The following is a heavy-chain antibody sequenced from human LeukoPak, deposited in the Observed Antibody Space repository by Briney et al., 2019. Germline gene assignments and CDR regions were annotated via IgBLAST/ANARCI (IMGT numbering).Heavy chain of an antibody. CDR1: GFXFXDYG. CDR3: ARSPGYSYGYNDY. V-gene: IGHV3-20*04. Sequence: XCAXSGFXFXDYGMNWVRHAPGKGLAWVSGINWNGGSTGYADSVKGRFTISRDNAKNCLYLQMNSLRAEDTALYYCARSPGYSYGYNDYWGQGTLVTVSS. J-gene: IGHJ4*02. D-gene: IGHD5-18*01. CDR2: INWNGGST.